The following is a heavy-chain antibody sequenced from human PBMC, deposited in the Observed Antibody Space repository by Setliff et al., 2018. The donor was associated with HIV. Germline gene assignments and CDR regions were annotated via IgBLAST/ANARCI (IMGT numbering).Heavy chain of an antibody. J-gene: IGHJ3*01. Sequence: AGGSLRLSCAASGFTFSTYHMSWVRQAPGKGLEWVANIKQDGSEKYHVGSVEGRFTISRGNAKNSLYLQMNSLRAEDTAVYYCVRDGPPRGAFDVWGQGTMVTVSS. CDR3: VRDGPPRGAFDV. V-gene: IGHV3-7*03. D-gene: IGHD3-10*01. CDR2: IKQDGSEK. CDR1: GFTFSTYH.